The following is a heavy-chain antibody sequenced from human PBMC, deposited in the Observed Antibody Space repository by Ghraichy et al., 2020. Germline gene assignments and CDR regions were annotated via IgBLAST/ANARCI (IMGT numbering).Heavy chain of an antibody. CDR1: GGSISSSSYY. D-gene: IGHD3-3*01. CDR3: ARRGDEFWSGYPGKFDP. CDR2: IYYSGST. J-gene: IGHJ5*02. V-gene: IGHV4-39*01. Sequence: SETLSLTCTVSGGSISSSSYYWGWIRQPPGKGLEWIGSIYYSGSTYYNPSLKSRVTISVDTSKNQFSLKLSSVTAADTAVYYCARRGDEFWSGYPGKFDPWGQGTLVTVSS.